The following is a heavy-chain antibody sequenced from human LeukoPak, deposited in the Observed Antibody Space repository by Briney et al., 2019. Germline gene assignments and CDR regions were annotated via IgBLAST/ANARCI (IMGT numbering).Heavy chain of an antibody. J-gene: IGHJ4*02. CDR2: ITSGGNT. V-gene: IGHV3-53*01. D-gene: IGHD5-12*01. CDR1: GFTFSSHW. Sequence: GGSLRLSCAASGFTFSSHWMNWVRQAPGKGLEWVSVITSGGNTYYADSVKGRFTTSRDNSKNTLYVQMNSLRAEDTAIYYCARGRGYRDYDRPLDYWGQGTLVTVSS. CDR3: ARGRGYRDYDRPLDY.